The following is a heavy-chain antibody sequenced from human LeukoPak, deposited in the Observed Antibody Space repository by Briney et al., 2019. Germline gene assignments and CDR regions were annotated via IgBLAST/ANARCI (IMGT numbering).Heavy chain of an antibody. V-gene: IGHV4-4*07. J-gene: IGHJ3*01. CDR1: GGSISSYY. D-gene: IGHD2-2*02. CDR3: ARSRCYNCAFDF. CDR2: IYASGST. Sequence: SDTLSLTCTVSGGSISSYYWSWIRQPAGKGLELIGRIYASGSTNYNPSLKSRVTMSVDTPENQFSLKLSSVTAADTAVYYGARSRCYNCAFDFWGQGTMVTVSS.